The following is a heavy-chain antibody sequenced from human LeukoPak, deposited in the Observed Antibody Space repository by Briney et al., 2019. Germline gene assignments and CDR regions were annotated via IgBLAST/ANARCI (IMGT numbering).Heavy chain of an antibody. CDR3: ARGWFGELAWSDF. J-gene: IGHJ4*02. V-gene: IGHV7-4-1*02. Sequence: GASVKVSCKASGGTFSSYAISWVRQAPGQGLEWMGWINTNTGHPTYAQGFTGRFVFSLDTSVSTAYLQISSLKAEDTAVYYCARGWFGELAWSDFWGQGTLVTVSS. D-gene: IGHD3-10*01. CDR2: INTNTGHP. CDR1: GGTFSSYA.